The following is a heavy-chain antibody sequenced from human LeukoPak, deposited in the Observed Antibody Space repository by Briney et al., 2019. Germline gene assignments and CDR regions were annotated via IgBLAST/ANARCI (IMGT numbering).Heavy chain of an antibody. Sequence: ASVKVSCKASGYTFTSYGISWVRQAPGQGLEWMGWISAYNGNTNYAQKLQGRVTMTTDTSTSTAYMELGSLRSDDTAVYYCARGPYCSGGSCTIVKYWGQGTLVTVSS. CDR3: ARGPYCSGGSCTIVKY. J-gene: IGHJ4*02. D-gene: IGHD2-15*01. CDR2: ISAYNGNT. CDR1: GYTFTSYG. V-gene: IGHV1-18*01.